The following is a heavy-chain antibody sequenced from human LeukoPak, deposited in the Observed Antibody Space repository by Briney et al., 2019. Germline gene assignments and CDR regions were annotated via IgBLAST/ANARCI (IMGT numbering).Heavy chain of an antibody. V-gene: IGHV3-11*01. D-gene: IGHD3-22*01. CDR3: AKHRFESGGYHSTD. CDR2: ITSDDNTI. CDR1: GLTLSNYY. Sequence: GGSLRLSCAASGLTLSNYYMTWIRQAPGKGLEWVSCITSDDNTIHYADSVKGRFTISRDNSKNTLYLQMNSLRDEDTAVYYCAKHRFESGGYHSTDWGQGTLVTVSS. J-gene: IGHJ4*02.